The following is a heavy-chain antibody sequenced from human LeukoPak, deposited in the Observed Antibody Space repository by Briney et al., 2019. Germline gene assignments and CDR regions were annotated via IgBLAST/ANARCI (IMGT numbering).Heavy chain of an antibody. CDR3: ARDRSYRGDAFDI. CDR2: IYTSGST. Sequence: SETLSLTCTVSGGSISSYYWSWIRQPAGKGLEWIGRIYTSGSTNYNPSLKSRVTMSVDTSKNQFSRKLSSGTAADTAVYYCARDRSYRGDAFDIWGQGTMVTVSS. CDR1: GGSISSYY. J-gene: IGHJ3*02. V-gene: IGHV4-4*07. D-gene: IGHD1-26*01.